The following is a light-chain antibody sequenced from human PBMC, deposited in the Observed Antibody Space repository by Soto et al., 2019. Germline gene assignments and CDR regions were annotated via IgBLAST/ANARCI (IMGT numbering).Light chain of an antibody. V-gene: IGKV1-39*01. J-gene: IGKJ1*01. CDR1: QSISSY. Sequence: DIQMTQSPSSLSASVGDRVTITCRASQSISSYLNWYQQKPGKAPKLLIYAESSLQSGVPSRFSGSGSGTDFTLTISSLQPEDFATYYCQQSYSTPPVTFGQGTKVEIK. CDR2: AES. CDR3: QQSYSTPPVT.